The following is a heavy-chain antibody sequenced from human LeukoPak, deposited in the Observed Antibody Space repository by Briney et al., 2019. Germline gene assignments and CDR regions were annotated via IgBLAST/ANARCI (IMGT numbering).Heavy chain of an antibody. CDR2: ISSGSSYI. D-gene: IGHD5-24*01. V-gene: IGHV3-21*04. Sequence: PGGSLRLSCAASGFTFSSYNMNWVRQAPGKGLEWVSSISSGSSYISYADSMKGRFTISRDNAKNSLYLQMNSLRVEDTAVFYCTKDDAWLQYNYWGQGTLVTVSS. CDR3: TKDDAWLQYNY. CDR1: GFTFSSYN. J-gene: IGHJ4*02.